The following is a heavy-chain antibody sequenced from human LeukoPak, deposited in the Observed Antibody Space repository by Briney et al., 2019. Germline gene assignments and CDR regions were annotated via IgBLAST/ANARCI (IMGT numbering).Heavy chain of an antibody. CDR3: ARDLPNYDSSSFDY. D-gene: IGHD3-22*01. Sequence: PGGSLRLSCAASGFTFSSDSMNWVRQAPGKGLEWVSSISSSSSYIYYADSVKGRFTISRDNAKNSLYLQMNSLRAEDTAVYYCARDLPNYDSSSFDYWGQGTLVTVSS. J-gene: IGHJ4*02. CDR2: ISSSSSYI. V-gene: IGHV3-21*01. CDR1: GFTFSSDS.